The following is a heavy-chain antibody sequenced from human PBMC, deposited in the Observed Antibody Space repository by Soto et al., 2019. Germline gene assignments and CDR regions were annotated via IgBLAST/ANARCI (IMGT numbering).Heavy chain of an antibody. CDR3: ARGSWSGNYGFTAAGPFGY. J-gene: IGHJ4*02. Sequence: QVQLVQSGAEVKKPGASVKVSCKASGYTFTSYGISWVRQAPGQGLEWMGWISAYHGNTNYAQKLQGRVTMTTDTSTSTAYMELRSLRSDDTAVYYCARGSWSGNYGFTAAGPFGYLGQGTLVTVPS. V-gene: IGHV1-18*01. CDR2: ISAYHGNT. D-gene: IGHD3-10*02. CDR1: GYTFTSYG.